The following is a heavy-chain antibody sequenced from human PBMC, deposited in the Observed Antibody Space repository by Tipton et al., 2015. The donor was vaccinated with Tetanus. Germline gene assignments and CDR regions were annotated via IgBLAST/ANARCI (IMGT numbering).Heavy chain of an antibody. V-gene: IGHV4-34*01. D-gene: IGHD3-10*01. Sequence: TLSLTCAVYGGSFSGYYWSWIRQPPGKGLEWIGEINHSGSTHYNPSLKSRVTISVDTSKNQFSLRLNSLTAADTAVYYCARVKASGNDDYWGQGTLVTVPS. J-gene: IGHJ4*02. CDR2: INHSGST. CDR3: ARVKASGNDDY. CDR1: GGSFSGYY.